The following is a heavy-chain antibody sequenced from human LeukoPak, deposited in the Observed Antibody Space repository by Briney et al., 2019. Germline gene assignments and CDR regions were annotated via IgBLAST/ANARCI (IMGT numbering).Heavy chain of an antibody. CDR1: GFTFDDYA. V-gene: IGHV3-43D*03. J-gene: IGHJ4*02. CDR3: AKAAIRYTTRWNNFDY. CDR2: ISWDGGNT. Sequence: GGSLRLSCAASGFTFDDYAMHWVRQAPGKGLEWVSLISWDGGNTYYADSMKGRFTISRDNSKNSLYLQMNSLRAEDSAFYYCAKAAIRYTTRWNNFDYWGQGTLVTVSS. D-gene: IGHD2-2*02.